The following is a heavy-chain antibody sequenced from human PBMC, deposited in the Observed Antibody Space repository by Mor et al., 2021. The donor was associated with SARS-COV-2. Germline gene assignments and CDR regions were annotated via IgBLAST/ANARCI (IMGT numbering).Heavy chain of an antibody. CDR3: ARVTGSGSYSLFDD. V-gene: IGHV1-3*01. J-gene: IGHJ4*02. D-gene: IGHD3-10*01. Sequence: SQKFQGRVTITRDTSASTAYMELSSLRSDDTAVYYCARVTGSGSYSLFDDWGQGTLVTVSS.